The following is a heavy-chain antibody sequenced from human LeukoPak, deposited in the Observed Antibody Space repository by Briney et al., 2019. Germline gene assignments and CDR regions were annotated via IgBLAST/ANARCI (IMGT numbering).Heavy chain of an antibody. CDR1: GYTFIGYY. Sequence: ASVKVSCKASGYTFIGYYMHWVRQAPGQGLEWMGWINPNSGGTNYAQKFQGRVTMTRDTSISTAYMELSRLRSDDTAVYYCARDLEGIVGATDYYYYMDVWGKGTTVTVSS. J-gene: IGHJ6*03. CDR3: ARDLEGIVGATDYYYYMDV. D-gene: IGHD1-26*01. CDR2: INPNSGGT. V-gene: IGHV1-2*02.